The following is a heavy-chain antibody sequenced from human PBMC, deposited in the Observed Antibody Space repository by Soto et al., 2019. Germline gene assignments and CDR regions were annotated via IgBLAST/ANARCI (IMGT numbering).Heavy chain of an antibody. CDR1: GYTFTSYG. Sequence: ASVKVSCKASGYTFTSYGISWVRQAPGQGLEWMGWISAYNGNTNYAQKLQGRVTMTTDTSTSTAYMELRSLRSDDTAVYYCARGFVTDYGDYDLRYWGQGTLVTVSS. D-gene: IGHD4-17*01. J-gene: IGHJ4*02. CDR2: ISAYNGNT. CDR3: ARGFVTDYGDYDLRY. V-gene: IGHV1-18*01.